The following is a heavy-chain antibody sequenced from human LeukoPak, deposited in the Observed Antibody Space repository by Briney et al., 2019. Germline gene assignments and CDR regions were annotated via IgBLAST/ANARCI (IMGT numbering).Heavy chain of an antibody. Sequence: GGSLRLSCAASGFNVSNNCMHWVRQAPGERLEWVSVTYSSGTTYYADSVKGRFTISRDTSKNTLHLQMNSLRVEDTAVYHCARDIRREMAIPFDVWGQGTLVTVSS. V-gene: IGHV3-66*01. D-gene: IGHD5-24*01. J-gene: IGHJ3*01. CDR3: ARDIRREMAIPFDV. CDR2: TYSSGTT. CDR1: GFNVSNNC.